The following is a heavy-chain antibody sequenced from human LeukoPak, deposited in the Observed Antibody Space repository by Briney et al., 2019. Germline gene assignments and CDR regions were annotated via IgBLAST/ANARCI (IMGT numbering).Heavy chain of an antibody. CDR1: GGSISSDY. CDR3: ARDRAILWFDY. CDR2: IYTSGST. D-gene: IGHD2-21*01. V-gene: IGHV4-4*07. J-gene: IGHJ4*02. Sequence: SETLSLTCTVSGGSISSDYWSCIRQPAGKGLEWIGRIYTSGSTNYNPSLKSRVTMSIDTSKNQFSLKLSSVTAADTAVYYCARDRAILWFDYWGQGTLVTVAS.